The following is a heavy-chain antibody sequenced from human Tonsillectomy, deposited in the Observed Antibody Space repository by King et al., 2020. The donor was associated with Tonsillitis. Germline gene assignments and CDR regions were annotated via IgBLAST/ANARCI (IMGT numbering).Heavy chain of an antibody. J-gene: IGHJ4*02. Sequence: DVQLVESGGGLVQPGGSLRLSCAASGFTFSSYSMNWVRQAPGKGLEWVSYISSSSSTISYADSVKGRFTISRDNAKNSLYLQMNSLRAEDTAVYYCARIYDSSGYYFLDDYWGQGTLVTVSS. V-gene: IGHV3-48*01. CDR3: ARIYDSSGYYFLDDY. CDR2: ISSSSSTI. D-gene: IGHD3-22*01. CDR1: GFTFSSYS.